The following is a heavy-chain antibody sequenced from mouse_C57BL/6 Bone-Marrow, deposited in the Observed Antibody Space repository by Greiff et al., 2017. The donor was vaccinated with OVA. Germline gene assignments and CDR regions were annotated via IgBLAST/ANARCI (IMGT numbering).Heavy chain of an antibody. CDR3: ARDRGGILFDY. CDR1: GFTLTDYY. CDR2: IRNKANGYTT. V-gene: IGHV7-3*02. Sequence: EVQVVESGGGLVQPGGSLRLSCATSGFTLTDYYMNWVRQPPGKALEWLGFIRNKANGYTTEYSASVRGRFTISRDNSQSILYLQMNTLRVEDSATYYCARDRGGILFDYWGQGTTLTVSS. J-gene: IGHJ2*01.